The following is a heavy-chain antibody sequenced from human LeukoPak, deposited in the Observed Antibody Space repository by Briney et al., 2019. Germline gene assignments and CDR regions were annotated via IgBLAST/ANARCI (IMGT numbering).Heavy chain of an antibody. V-gene: IGHV4-59*08. J-gene: IGHJ2*01. Sequence: SETLSLTCTVSGGSISHYFWSWIRQPPGKALEWIGYIYYSGSTNYNPSLKSRVTISVDPSKNQFSLKLNSVTAADTAVYYCAKTVAGYWYFDLWGRGTLVTVSS. CDR2: IYYSGST. CDR3: AKTVAGYWYFDL. CDR1: GGSISHYF. D-gene: IGHD6-19*01.